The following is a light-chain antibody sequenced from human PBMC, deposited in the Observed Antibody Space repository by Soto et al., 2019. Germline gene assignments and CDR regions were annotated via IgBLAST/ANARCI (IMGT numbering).Light chain of an antibody. V-gene: IGLV2-14*01. CDR2: DVS. Sequence: QASLTQPAAQSGAPGGSSTISFTGTRSDVGGYNYVSWYQQHPGKAPKLMIYDVSNRPSGVSNRFSGSKSGNTASLTISGLQAEDEADYYCSSYTSSSTLYVFGTGTKVTVL. J-gene: IGLJ1*01. CDR1: RSDVGGYNY. CDR3: SSYTSSSTLYV.